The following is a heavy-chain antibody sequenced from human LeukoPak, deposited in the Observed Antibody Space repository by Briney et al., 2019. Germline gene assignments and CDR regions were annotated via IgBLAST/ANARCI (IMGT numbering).Heavy chain of an antibody. J-gene: IGHJ4*02. CDR1: GFTFSSYA. CDR3: ARGGGYSYDYVDY. V-gene: IGHV3-74*01. Sequence: TGGSLRLSCAASGFTFSSYAMSWVRQAPGKGLVWVSRINGDGSATTYADSVKGRFTISRDNAKNTVYLQMDSLRAEDTAVYYCARGGGYSYDYVDYWGQGTLVTVSS. D-gene: IGHD5-18*01. CDR2: INGDGSAT.